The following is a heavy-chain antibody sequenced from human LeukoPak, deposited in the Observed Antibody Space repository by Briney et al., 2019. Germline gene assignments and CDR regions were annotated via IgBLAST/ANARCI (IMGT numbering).Heavy chain of an antibody. Sequence: SETLSLTCTVSGGSISSYYWSWIRQPPGKGLEWIGYIYYSGSTNYNPSLKSRVTISVDTSKNQFSLKLSSVTAADTAVCYCARVGRKDFWSGSEYYFDYWGQGTLVTVSS. V-gene: IGHV4-59*01. CDR1: GGSISSYY. CDR3: ARVGRKDFWSGSEYYFDY. CDR2: IYYSGST. D-gene: IGHD3-3*01. J-gene: IGHJ4*02.